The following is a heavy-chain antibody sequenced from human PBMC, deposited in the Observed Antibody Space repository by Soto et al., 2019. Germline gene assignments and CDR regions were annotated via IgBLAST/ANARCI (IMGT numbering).Heavy chain of an antibody. CDR2: IYYSGST. J-gene: IGHJ5*02. V-gene: IGHV4-31*03. CDR1: GGSISSGGYY. Sequence: PSETLSLTCPVSGGSISSGGYYWSWIRQHPGKGLEWIGYIYYSGSTYYNPSLKSRVTISVDTSKNQFSLKLSSVTAADTAVYYCARETPGYYDSSGSFDPWGQGTRVTV. CDR3: ARETPGYYDSSGSFDP. D-gene: IGHD3-22*01.